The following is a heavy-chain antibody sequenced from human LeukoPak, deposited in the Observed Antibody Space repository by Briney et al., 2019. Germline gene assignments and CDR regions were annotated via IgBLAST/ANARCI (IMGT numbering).Heavy chain of an antibody. CDR3: ARESLIAARRGYYYYMDV. J-gene: IGHJ6*03. D-gene: IGHD6-6*01. CDR2: INHSGST. CDR1: GGSFSGYY. V-gene: IGHV4-34*01. Sequence: SETLSLTCAVYGGSFSGYYWSWIRQPPGKGLEWIGEINHSGSTNYNPSLKSRVTISVDTSKNQFSLKLSSVTAADTAVHYCARESLIAARRGYYYYMDVWGKGTTVTVSS.